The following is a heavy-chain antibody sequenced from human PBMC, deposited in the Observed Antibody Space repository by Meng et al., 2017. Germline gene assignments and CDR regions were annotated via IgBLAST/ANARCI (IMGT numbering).Heavy chain of an antibody. CDR3: ARGNYGDYLYYFDY. J-gene: IGHJ4*02. Sequence: QVQLVQAVAEVKKPGASVKASCKASGYTFTSYGISWVQQAPGQGLEWMGWISAYNGNTNYAQKLQGRVTMTTDTSTSTAYMELRSLRSDDTAVYYCARGNYGDYLYYFDYWGQGTLVTVSS. CDR2: ISAYNGNT. V-gene: IGHV1-18*01. CDR1: GYTFTSYG. D-gene: IGHD4-17*01.